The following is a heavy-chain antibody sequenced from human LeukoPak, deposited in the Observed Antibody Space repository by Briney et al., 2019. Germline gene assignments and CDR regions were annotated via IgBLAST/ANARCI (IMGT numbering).Heavy chain of an antibody. V-gene: IGHV3-74*01. Sequence: GGSLRLSCAASGFTFSNYWMHWVRHAPGKGPVWVSLISNDESTIIYADSVKGRFTISRDNAKNTLYLQMSSLRAEDTAVYYCARDVGTWGQGTLVTVSS. D-gene: IGHD7-27*01. J-gene: IGHJ5*02. CDR2: ISNDESTI. CDR3: ARDVGT. CDR1: GFTFSNYW.